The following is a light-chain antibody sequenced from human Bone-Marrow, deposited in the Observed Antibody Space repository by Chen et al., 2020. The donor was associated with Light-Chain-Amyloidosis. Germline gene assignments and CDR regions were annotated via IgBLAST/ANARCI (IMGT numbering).Light chain of an antibody. Sequence: SYVLTQPSPVSVAPGQTATIACGGNNIGSTSVHCYQQTPGQDPLLVVYDDCDRPSGIPERLSGSNSGNTATLTISRVEAGDEADYYCQVWDRSSDSPVFGGGTKLTVL. J-gene: IGLJ3*02. CDR2: DDC. CDR1: NIGSTS. V-gene: IGLV3-21*02. CDR3: QVWDRSSDSPV.